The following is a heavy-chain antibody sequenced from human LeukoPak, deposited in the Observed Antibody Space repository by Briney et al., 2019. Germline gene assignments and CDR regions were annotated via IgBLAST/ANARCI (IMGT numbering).Heavy chain of an antibody. V-gene: IGHV3-23*01. D-gene: IGHD1-1*01. CDR1: GFTFSSYA. J-gene: IGHJ6*03. CDR2: LYGSGETT. CDR3: AKMAGMTRQVYYMDV. Sequence: GGSLRLSCAASGFTFSSYAMSWARQAPGKGLEWVSALYGSGETTYYADSVKGRSAVSRDNSENTLYLQMDGLRAEDTAVYYCAKMAGMTRQVYYMDVWGKGATVTVSS.